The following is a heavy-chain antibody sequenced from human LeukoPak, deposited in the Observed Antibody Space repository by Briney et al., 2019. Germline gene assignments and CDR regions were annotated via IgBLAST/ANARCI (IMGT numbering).Heavy chain of an antibody. D-gene: IGHD3-22*01. V-gene: IGHV1-69*04. J-gene: IGHJ4*02. CDR1: GGTFSSYA. CDR2: IIPILGIA. Sequence: ASVKVSCKASGGTFSSYAISWVRQAPGQGLEWMGRIIPILGIANYAQKFQGRVTITADKSTSTAYMELSSLRSEDTAVYYCARARKYYCDSSGYYDYWGQGTLVTVSS. CDR3: ARARKYYCDSSGYYDY.